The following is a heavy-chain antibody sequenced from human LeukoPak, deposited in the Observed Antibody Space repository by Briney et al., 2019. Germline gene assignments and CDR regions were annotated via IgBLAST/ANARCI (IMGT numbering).Heavy chain of an antibody. CDR2: IGAYNTNT. Sequence: ASVKVSCKASGYTFTSYGISWVRQAPGQGLEWMGWIGAYNTNTNYAQKLQGRVTMTTDTSTSTAYIELRSLRSDDTAVYYCARDGPPIYCSGGTCCAEDWGQGTLVTVSS. V-gene: IGHV1-18*01. D-gene: IGHD2-15*01. J-gene: IGHJ4*02. CDR3: ARDGPPIYCSGGTCCAED. CDR1: GYTFTSYG.